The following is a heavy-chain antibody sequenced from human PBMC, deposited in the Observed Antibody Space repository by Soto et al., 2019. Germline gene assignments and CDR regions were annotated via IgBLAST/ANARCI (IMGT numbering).Heavy chain of an antibody. CDR1: GCKCSDYG. D-gene: IGHD3-3*01. V-gene: IGHV3-7*03. J-gene: IGHJ4*02. CDR2: VNQDGSDK. Sequence: GGPMRLCCTASGCKCSDYGRTWVRQDTGKGREWVANVNQDGSDKYYGDSVTVRFTISRDNPKNSLYLQMNSLRAEDTAVYYCARAPQYYDFWSGYYRSGDLKLXFDSSGQGALVTVPS. CDR3: ARAPQYYDFWSGYYRSGDLKLXFDS.